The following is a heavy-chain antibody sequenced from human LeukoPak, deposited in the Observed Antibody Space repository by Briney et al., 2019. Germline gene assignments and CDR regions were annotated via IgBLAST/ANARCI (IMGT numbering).Heavy chain of an antibody. J-gene: IGHJ6*02. CDR2: MNPNSGNT. D-gene: IGHD3-3*01. Sequence: ASVKVSCKASGYTFTSYDINWVRQATGQGLEWMGWMNPNSGNTGYAQKFQGRVTMTRNTSISTAYMELSSLRSEDTAVYYCARESQLFPFGVPPSGMDVWGQGTTVTVSS. CDR1: GYTFTSYD. CDR3: ARESQLFPFGVPPSGMDV. V-gene: IGHV1-8*01.